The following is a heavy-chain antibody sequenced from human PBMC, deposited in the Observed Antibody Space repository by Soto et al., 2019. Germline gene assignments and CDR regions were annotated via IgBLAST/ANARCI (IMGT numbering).Heavy chain of an antibody. CDR1: GFTFSSYW. D-gene: IGHD6-13*01. CDR2: IKQDGSEK. J-gene: IGHJ6*03. V-gene: IGHV3-7*01. Sequence: GGSLRLSCAASGFTFSSYWMSWVRQAPGKGLEWVANIKQDGSEKYYVDSVKGRFTISRDNAKISLYLQMNSLRAEDTAVYYCARVAYSSSWYASHYYYYMDVWGKGTTVTVSS. CDR3: ARVAYSSSWYASHYYYYMDV.